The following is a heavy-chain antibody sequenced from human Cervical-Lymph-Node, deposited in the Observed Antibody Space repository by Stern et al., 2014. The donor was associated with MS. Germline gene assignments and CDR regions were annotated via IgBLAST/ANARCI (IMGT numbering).Heavy chain of an antibody. D-gene: IGHD3-3*02. CDR3: ARVTAAGIFYYFGMDV. Sequence: QITLKESGPALVKHTQTLTLTCSFSGFSLTNTGMCVSWIRQPPGRALEWLGIFDWDDDKYYNTTLKTRLTISRDTSKNQVVLTLTDMDPVDTATYYCARVTAAGIFYYFGMDVWGLGTTVTVSS. J-gene: IGHJ6*02. CDR2: FDWDDDK. V-gene: IGHV2-70*13. CDR1: GFSLTNTGMC.